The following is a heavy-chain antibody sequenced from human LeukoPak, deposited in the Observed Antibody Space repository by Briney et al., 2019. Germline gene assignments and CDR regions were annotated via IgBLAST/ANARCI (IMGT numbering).Heavy chain of an antibody. D-gene: IGHD2-15*01. CDR2: VYHSGTT. CDR3: ARGACSGGSCLDS. J-gene: IGHJ4*02. V-gene: IGHV4-59*01. CDR1: GGSISAFF. Sequence: SETLSLTCTVSGGSISAFFWSWIRQPPGKGLEWIAHVYHSGTTNYNPSLKSRVGISADASRTQFSLRLTSVTAADTAVYYCARGACSGGSCLDSWGQGTLVTVSS.